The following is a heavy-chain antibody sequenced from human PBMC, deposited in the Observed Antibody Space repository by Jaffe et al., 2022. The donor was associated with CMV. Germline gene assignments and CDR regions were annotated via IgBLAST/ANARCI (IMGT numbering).Heavy chain of an antibody. V-gene: IGHV3-7*01. D-gene: IGHD3-22*01. CDR1: GFTFSSYW. CDR2: IKQDGSEK. J-gene: IGHJ2*01. Sequence: EVQLVESGGGLVQPGGSLRLSCAASGFTFSSYWMSWVRQAPGKGLEWVANIKQDGSEKYYVDSVKGRFTISRDNAKNSLYLQMNSLRAEDTAVYYCARHYYDSSGYSTYWYFDLWGRGTLVTVSS. CDR3: ARHYYDSSGYSTYWYFDL.